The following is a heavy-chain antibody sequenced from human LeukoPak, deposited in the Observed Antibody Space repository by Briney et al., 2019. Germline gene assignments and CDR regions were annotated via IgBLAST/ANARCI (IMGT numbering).Heavy chain of an antibody. CDR2: IYYSGST. D-gene: IGHD5-18*01. CDR3: ARGGYSYGTFDY. CDR1: GGSISSSSYY. V-gene: IGHV4-39*01. Sequence: PSETLSLTCTVSGGSISSSSYYWGWIRQPPGKGLEWIGSIYYSGSTYYNPSLKSRVTISVDTSKSQFSLKLSSVTAADTAVYYCARGGYSYGTFDYWGQGTLVTVSS. J-gene: IGHJ4*02.